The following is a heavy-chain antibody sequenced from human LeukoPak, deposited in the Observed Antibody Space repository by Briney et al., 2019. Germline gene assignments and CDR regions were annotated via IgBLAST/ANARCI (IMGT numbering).Heavy chain of an antibody. CDR1: GFTFSSYG. CDR2: ISYDGSNK. CDR3: AKDQYYYDSSDTGN. D-gene: IGHD3-22*01. Sequence: GGSLRLPCAASGFTFSSYGMHWVRQAPGKGLEWVAVISYDGSNKYYADSVKGRFTISRDNSKNTLYLQMNSLRAEDTAVYYCAKDQYYYDSSDTGNWGQGTLVTVSS. V-gene: IGHV3-30*18. J-gene: IGHJ4*02.